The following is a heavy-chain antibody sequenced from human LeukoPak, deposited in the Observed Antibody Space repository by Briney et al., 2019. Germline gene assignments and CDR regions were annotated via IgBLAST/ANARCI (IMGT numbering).Heavy chain of an antibody. J-gene: IGHJ4*02. Sequence: SETLSLTCTVSGGSISSYYWSWIRQPPGKGLEWIGYISYSGSTHYNPSLKSRVTISLDTSKNQFSLKLSSVTAADTAVYYCAGHHPRNTVDFWGQGTLVTVSS. CDR3: AGHHPRNTVDF. CDR2: ISYSGST. D-gene: IGHD2/OR15-2a*01. V-gene: IGHV4-59*08. CDR1: GGSISSYY.